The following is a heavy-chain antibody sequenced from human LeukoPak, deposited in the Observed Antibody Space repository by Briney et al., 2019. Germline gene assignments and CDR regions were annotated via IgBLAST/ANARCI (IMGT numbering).Heavy chain of an antibody. J-gene: IGHJ6*03. CDR3: ARGFRYMDV. V-gene: IGHV4-38-2*01. Sequence: PSETLSLTCAVSGYSISSGYYWGWIRQPPGKGLEWIGSIYHSGSTYYNPSLKSRVTISVDTSKNQFSLKLSSVTAADTAVYYCARGFRYMDVWGKGTTVTVSS. CDR2: IYHSGST. CDR1: GYSISSGYY.